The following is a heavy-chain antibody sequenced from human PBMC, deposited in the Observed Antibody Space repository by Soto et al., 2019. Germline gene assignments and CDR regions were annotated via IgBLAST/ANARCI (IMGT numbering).Heavy chain of an antibody. V-gene: IGHV1-2*02. CDR2: INPDSGAT. CDR3: ARGDYGTGGYPFPYFDY. CDR1: GYSFTGYY. Sequence: HEHLVQSGAEVKRPGASLKVSCKASGYSFTGYYIHWVRQAPGQGLEWMGWINPDSGATNYAQNFQGRVTLTSDTSISTASMDCTSLTSDATAVYYCARGDYGTGGYPFPYFDYWGQGTLVIVSS. J-gene: IGHJ4*02. D-gene: IGHD2-8*02.